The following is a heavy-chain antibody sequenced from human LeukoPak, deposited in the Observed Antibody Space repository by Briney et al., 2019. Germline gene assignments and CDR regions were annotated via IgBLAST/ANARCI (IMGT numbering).Heavy chain of an antibody. CDR3: ARAADFSTGYYLFDY. CDR1: GGSISSGGYY. Sequence: SETLSLTCTVSGGSISSGGYYWSWIRQHPGKGLEWIGYIYYSGSTYYNPSLKSRVIISVDTSKNQFSLKLSSVTAADTAVYYCARAADFSTGYYLFDYWGQGTLVTVSS. D-gene: IGHD3/OR15-3a*01. J-gene: IGHJ4*02. CDR2: IYYSGST. V-gene: IGHV4-31*03.